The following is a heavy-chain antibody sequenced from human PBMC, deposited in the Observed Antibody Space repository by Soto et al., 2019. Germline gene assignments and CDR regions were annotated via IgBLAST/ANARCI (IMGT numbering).Heavy chain of an antibody. CDR3: AKDPHSSGWYMVDY. CDR1: GFTFSSYA. V-gene: IGHV3-23*01. D-gene: IGHD6-19*01. Sequence: EVPLLESGGGLVQPGGSLRLSCAASGFTFSSYAMSWVRQAPGKGLEWVSAISGSGGSTYYADSVKGRFTISRDNSKNTLYLQMNSLRAEDTAVYYCAKDPHSSGWYMVDYWGQGTLVTVSS. CDR2: ISGSGGST. J-gene: IGHJ4*02.